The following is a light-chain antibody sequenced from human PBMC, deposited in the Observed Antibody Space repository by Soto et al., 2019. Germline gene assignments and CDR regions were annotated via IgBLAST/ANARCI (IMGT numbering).Light chain of an antibody. J-gene: IGKJ4*01. CDR2: LGS. V-gene: IGKV2-28*01. CDR3: MQALQTPLT. CDR1: HSLLHTNGYKY. Sequence: DIVMTQYQLSLPVTPGEPASIPCGSSHSLLHTNGYKYLDWYLQKPGQSPQLLMYLGSNRASGVPDRFSASGSGTDFTLTISRVEAEEVGVYDCMQALQTPLTFFGWTKVELK.